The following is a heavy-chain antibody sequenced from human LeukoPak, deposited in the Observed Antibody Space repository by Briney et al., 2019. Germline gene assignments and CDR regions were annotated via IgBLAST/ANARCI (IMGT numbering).Heavy chain of an antibody. V-gene: IGHV3-30*18. CDR1: GFTFNNYG. J-gene: IGHJ4*02. Sequence: GGSLRLSCAASGFTFNNYGIHWVRQAPGKGLEWVAVISHDGSNKYVADSVKGRFAISRDNSKNTLYLQMNNLRAEDTAVYYCAKVLVSGYKGGFDYWGQGTLVTVSS. CDR2: ISHDGSNK. D-gene: IGHD5-24*01. CDR3: AKVLVSGYKGGFDY.